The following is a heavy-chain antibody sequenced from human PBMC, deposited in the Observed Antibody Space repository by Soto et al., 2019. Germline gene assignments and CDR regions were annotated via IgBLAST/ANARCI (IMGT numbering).Heavy chain of an antibody. V-gene: IGHV3-74*01. CDR1: EFPFNNYW. CDR3: ARAKYSSPFFDY. CDR2: INSDGSST. Sequence: GGSLRLSCAASEFPFNNYWMHWVRQAPGKGLVWVSRINSDGSSTSYADSVKGRFTISRDNAKNTLYLQMNSLRAEDTAVYYCARAKYSSPFFDYWGQGTLVTVSS. J-gene: IGHJ4*02. D-gene: IGHD6-6*01.